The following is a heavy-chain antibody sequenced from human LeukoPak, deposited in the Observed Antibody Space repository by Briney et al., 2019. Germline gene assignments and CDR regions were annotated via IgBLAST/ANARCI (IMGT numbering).Heavy chain of an antibody. Sequence: SETLSLTCTVSGGSIRSSSYYWGWIRQPPGKGLEWLGSIYYSGSTYYNPSLKSRVTISVDTSKNQFSLKLSSVTAADTAVYFCARGGISTGGADYWGQGTLVTVSS. J-gene: IGHJ4*02. CDR1: GGSIRSSSYY. CDR3: ARGGISTGGADY. D-gene: IGHD6-13*01. CDR2: IYYSGST. V-gene: IGHV4-39*07.